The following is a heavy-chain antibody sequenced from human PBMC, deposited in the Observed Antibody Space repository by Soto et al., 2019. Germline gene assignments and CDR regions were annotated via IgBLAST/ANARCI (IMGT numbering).Heavy chain of an antibody. Sequence: GGSLRLSCAASGFTFSSYWMSWVRQAPGKGLEWVANIKQDGSEKYYVDSVKGRFTISRDNAKNSLYLQMNSLRAEDTAVYYCARDSRPIVVVFGMDVWGQGTTVTVS. D-gene: IGHD3-22*01. CDR2: IKQDGSEK. J-gene: IGHJ6*02. CDR3: ARDSRPIVVVFGMDV. CDR1: GFTFSSYW. V-gene: IGHV3-7*01.